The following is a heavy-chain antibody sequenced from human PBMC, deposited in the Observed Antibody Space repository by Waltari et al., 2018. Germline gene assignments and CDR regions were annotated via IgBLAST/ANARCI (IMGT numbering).Heavy chain of an antibody. CDR1: GGSISSDY. CDR3: ARSFLGVSQNWNAFDY. Sequence: QVQLQESGPGLVKPSETLSLTCTVSGGSISSDYGSWIRQPPGKGLEWIGYIYYSGSTNYNPSLKSRVTISVDTSKNQFSLKLSSVTAADTAVYYCARSFLGVSQNWNAFDYWGQGTLVTVSS. J-gene: IGHJ4*02. CDR2: IYYSGST. V-gene: IGHV4-59*01. D-gene: IGHD1-1*01.